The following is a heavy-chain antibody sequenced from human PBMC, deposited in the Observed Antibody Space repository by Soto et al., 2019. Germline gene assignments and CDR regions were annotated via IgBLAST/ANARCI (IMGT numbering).Heavy chain of an antibody. CDR2: ISYDGSNK. CDR3: ARDDPSEYYYYGMDV. V-gene: IGHV3-30-3*01. J-gene: IGHJ6*02. Sequence: GGSLRLSCAASGFTFSSYAMHWVRQAPGKGLEWVAVISYDGSNKYYADSVKGRFTISRDNSKNTLYLQMNSLRAEDTAVYYCARDDPSEYYYYGMDVWGQGTTVTVSS. CDR1: GFTFSSYA.